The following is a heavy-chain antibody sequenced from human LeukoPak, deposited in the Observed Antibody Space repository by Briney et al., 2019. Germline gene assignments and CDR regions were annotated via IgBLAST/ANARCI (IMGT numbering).Heavy chain of an antibody. D-gene: IGHD3-10*02. CDR3: AKELDTMFFDY. Sequence: GGSLRLSCATSGFNFDRYTIHWVRQAPGKGLEWASLAGWAGGTTFYSDSVRGRFTISRDSGRKSVSLQMNSLTTDDTAFYFCAKELDTMFFDYWGQGALVTVSS. CDR1: GFNFDRYT. CDR2: AGWAGGTT. V-gene: IGHV3-43*01. J-gene: IGHJ4*02.